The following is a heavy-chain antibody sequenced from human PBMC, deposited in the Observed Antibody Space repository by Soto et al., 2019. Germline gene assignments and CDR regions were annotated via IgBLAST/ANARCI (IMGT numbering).Heavy chain of an antibody. V-gene: IGHV1-69*01. J-gene: IGHJ4*02. CDR2: IIPIFGTA. D-gene: IGHD3-10*01. Sequence: QVQLVQSGAEVKKPGSSVKVSCKASGGTFSSYAISWVRQAPGQGREWMGGIIPIFGTANYAQKLQGRVTITADEATSTAYMELSSLRSENTAVYYCASPKYYYGSGSYSRVYFDYWGQGTLVTVSS. CDR3: ASPKYYYGSGSYSRVYFDY. CDR1: GGTFSSYA.